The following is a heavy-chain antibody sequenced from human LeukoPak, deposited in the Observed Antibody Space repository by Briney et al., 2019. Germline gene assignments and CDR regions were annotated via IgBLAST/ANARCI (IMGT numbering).Heavy chain of an antibody. Sequence: ASVKVSCKASGGTFSSYAISWVRQAPGQGLEWMGWISAYNGNTNYAQKLQGRVTMTTDTSTSTAYMELRSLRSDDTAVYYCARDLPYYYDSSDAEYFQHWGQGTLVTVSS. CDR3: ARDLPYYYDSSDAEYFQH. J-gene: IGHJ1*01. V-gene: IGHV1-18*01. D-gene: IGHD3-22*01. CDR1: GGTFSSYA. CDR2: ISAYNGNT.